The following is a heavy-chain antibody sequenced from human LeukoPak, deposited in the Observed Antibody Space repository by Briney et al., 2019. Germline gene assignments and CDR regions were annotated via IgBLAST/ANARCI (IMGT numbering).Heavy chain of an antibody. V-gene: IGHV4-39*07. CDR2: IYYSGST. J-gene: IGHJ3*02. Sequence: SETLSLTCTVSGGSISSSSYYWGWIRQPPGKGLEWIGSIYYSGSTYYNPSLKSRVTISVDTSKNQFSLKLSSVTAAGTAVYYRARDFLDTAMVRGAFDIWGQGTMVTVSS. D-gene: IGHD5-18*01. CDR1: GGSISSSSYY. CDR3: ARDFLDTAMVRGAFDI.